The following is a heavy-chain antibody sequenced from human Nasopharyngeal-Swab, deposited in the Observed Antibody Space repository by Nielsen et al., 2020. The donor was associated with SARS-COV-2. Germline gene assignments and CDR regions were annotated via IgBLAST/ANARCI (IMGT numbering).Heavy chain of an antibody. D-gene: IGHD3-3*01. CDR2: ISSSSSTI. Sequence: ESLKISCAASGFTFSSYSMNWVRQAPGKGLEWVSYISSSSSTIYYADSVKGRFTISRDNAKNSLYLQMNSLRDEDTAVYYCARTPVLRFLEWPLYYGMDVWGQGTTVTVSS. V-gene: IGHV3-48*02. CDR3: ARTPVLRFLEWPLYYGMDV. CDR1: GFTFSSYS. J-gene: IGHJ6*02.